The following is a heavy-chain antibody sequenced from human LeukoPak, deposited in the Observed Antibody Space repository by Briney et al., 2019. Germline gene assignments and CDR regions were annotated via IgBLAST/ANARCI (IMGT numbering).Heavy chain of an antibody. V-gene: IGHV3-23*01. D-gene: IGHD3-10*02. Sequence: GGSLRLSCAASGFTFSSYGMSWVRQAPGKGLEWVSGISGSGGSTYYADSVKGRFTISRDNSKNTLYLQMNSLRAEDTAVYYCARDSFVHGYDYWGQGTLVTVSS. J-gene: IGHJ4*02. CDR1: GFTFSSYG. CDR3: ARDSFVHGYDY. CDR2: ISGSGGST.